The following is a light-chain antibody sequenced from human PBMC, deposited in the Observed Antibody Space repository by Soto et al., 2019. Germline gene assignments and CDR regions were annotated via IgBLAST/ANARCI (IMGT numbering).Light chain of an antibody. J-gene: IGKJ2*01. CDR3: QQLNSYLYT. V-gene: IGKV1-9*01. CDR1: QGINSY. CDR2: DAS. Sequence: DIQLTQSPSFLSASVGDRVTITCRASQGINSYLAWYQQKPGKAPKLLIYDASTLQSGVPSSFSGSGLGTEFTLTISRLQPEDFATYYCQQLNSYLYTFGQGTKLEIK.